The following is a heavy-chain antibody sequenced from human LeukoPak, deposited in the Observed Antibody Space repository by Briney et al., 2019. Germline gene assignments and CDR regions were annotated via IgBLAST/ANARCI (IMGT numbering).Heavy chain of an antibody. V-gene: IGHV3-7*01. CDR3: VSSIVAFAY. J-gene: IGHJ4*02. Sequence: GGSLRLSCAASGFTFTTYSMQWVRQAPGKGLEWVANINPYGSERYYVDSVKGRFTISRDNAKNSLYLQMNSLRAEDSAVYYCVSSIVAFAYWGQGTLVTVSS. CDR1: GFTFTTYS. D-gene: IGHD5-12*01. CDR2: INPYGSER.